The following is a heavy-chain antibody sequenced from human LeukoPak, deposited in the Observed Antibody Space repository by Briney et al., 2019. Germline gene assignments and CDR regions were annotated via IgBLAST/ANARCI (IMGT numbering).Heavy chain of an antibody. CDR2: INPNSGGT. CDR1: GYTFTGYY. V-gene: IGHV1-2*02. J-gene: IGHJ5*02. Sequence: ASVKVSCKASGYTFTGYYMHWVRQAPGQGLEWMGWINPNSGGTNYAQKFQGRVTMTRDTSISTAYMELSGLRSDDTAVYYCARVPRRGYEVNWFDPWGQGTLVTVSS. D-gene: IGHD5-12*01. CDR3: ARVPRRGYEVNWFDP.